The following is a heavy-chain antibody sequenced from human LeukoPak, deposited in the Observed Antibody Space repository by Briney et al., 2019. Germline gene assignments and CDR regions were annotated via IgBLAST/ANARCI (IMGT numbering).Heavy chain of an antibody. CDR2: IIPIFGTA. V-gene: IGHV1-69*05. Sequence: SVKVSCKASGGTFSSYAISWVRQAPGQGLEWMGGIIPIFGTANYAQKFQGRVTITTDESTSTAYMELSSLRSEDTAVYYCARHHDYSNLFDYWGQGTLVTVPS. J-gene: IGHJ4*02. CDR1: GGTFSSYA. CDR3: ARHHDYSNLFDY. D-gene: IGHD4-11*01.